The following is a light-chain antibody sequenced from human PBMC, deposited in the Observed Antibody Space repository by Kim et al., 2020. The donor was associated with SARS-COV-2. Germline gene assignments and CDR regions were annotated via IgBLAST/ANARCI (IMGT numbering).Light chain of an antibody. CDR1: PGISNY. V-gene: IGKV1-27*01. Sequence: SASVGDRVTITCRASPGISNYLAWYQQKPGKVPKLLIYAASTLQSGVPSRFSGSGSGTDFTLTISSLQPEDVATYYCQKYNSAPLTFGGGTKLEI. CDR3: QKYNSAPLT. CDR2: AAS. J-gene: IGKJ4*01.